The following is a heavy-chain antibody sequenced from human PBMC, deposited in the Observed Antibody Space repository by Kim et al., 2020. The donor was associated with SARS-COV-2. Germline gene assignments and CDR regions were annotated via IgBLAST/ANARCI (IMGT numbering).Heavy chain of an antibody. J-gene: IGHJ4*02. V-gene: IGHV3-30*18. D-gene: IGHD1-26*01. CDR1: GFTFSSYG. CDR2: ISYDGSNK. CDR3: AKDRTWEQAYFDY. Sequence: GGSLRLSCAASGFTFSSYGMHWVRQAPGKGLEWVAVISYDGSNKYYADSVKGRFTISRDNSKNTLYLQMNSLRAEDTAVYYCAKDRTWEQAYFDYWGQGT.